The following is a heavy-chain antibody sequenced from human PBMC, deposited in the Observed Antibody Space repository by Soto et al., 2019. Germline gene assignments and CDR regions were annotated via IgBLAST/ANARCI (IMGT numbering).Heavy chain of an antibody. CDR3: AKGSENQLLRIPEDY. Sequence: QVQLVESGGGVVQPGRSLRLSCAASGFTFSSYGMHWVRQAPGKGLEWVAVISYDGSKKYYADSVKGRFAISRDNSKNKLYLQMDSLGAEDTGVYYCAKGSENQLLRIPEDYWGQGTLVTVSS. CDR1: GFTFSSYG. V-gene: IGHV3-30*18. J-gene: IGHJ4*02. D-gene: IGHD1-26*01. CDR2: ISYDGSKK.